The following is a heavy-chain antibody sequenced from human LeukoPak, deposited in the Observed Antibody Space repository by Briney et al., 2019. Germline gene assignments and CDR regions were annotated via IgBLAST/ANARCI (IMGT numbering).Heavy chain of an antibody. CDR2: IIPIFGTA. J-gene: IGHJ4*02. Sequence: SVKVSCKASGGAFSSYAISWVRQAPGQGLEWMGGIIPIFGTANYAQKFQGRVTITTDESTSTAYMELSSLRSEDTAVYYCATPRIAAAGLFDYWGQGTLVTVSS. V-gene: IGHV1-69*05. CDR3: ATPRIAAAGLFDY. D-gene: IGHD6-13*01. CDR1: GGAFSSYA.